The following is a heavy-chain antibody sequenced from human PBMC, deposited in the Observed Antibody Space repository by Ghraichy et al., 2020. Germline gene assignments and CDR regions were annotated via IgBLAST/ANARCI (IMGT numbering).Heavy chain of an antibody. Sequence: GGSLRLSCAASGFTFSSYAMHWVRQAPGKGLEWVAVISYDGSNKYYADSVKGRFTISRDNSKNTLYLQMNSLRAEDTAVYYCARDGDSSGWYVEYWGQGTLVTVSS. CDR3: ARDGDSSGWYVEY. CDR1: GFTFSSYA. V-gene: IGHV3-30*01. J-gene: IGHJ4*02. D-gene: IGHD6-19*01. CDR2: ISYDGSNK.